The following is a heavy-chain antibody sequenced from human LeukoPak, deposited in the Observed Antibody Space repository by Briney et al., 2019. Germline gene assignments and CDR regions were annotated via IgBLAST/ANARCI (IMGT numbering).Heavy chain of an antibody. J-gene: IGHJ4*02. CDR3: ATGVEMATYYFDY. CDR1: GCSISSGGYS. CDR2: IYHSGST. D-gene: IGHD5-24*01. V-gene: IGHV4-30-2*02. Sequence: SQTLSLTCAVSGCSISSGGYSWSWIRQPPGKGLEWIGYIYHSGSTYYNPSLKSRVTISVDRSKNQFSLKLSSVTAADTAVYYCATGVEMATYYFDYWGQGTLVTVSS.